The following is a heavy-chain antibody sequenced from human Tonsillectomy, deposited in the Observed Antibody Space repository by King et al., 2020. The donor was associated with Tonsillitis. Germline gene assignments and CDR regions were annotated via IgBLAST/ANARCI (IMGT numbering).Heavy chain of an antibody. CDR1: GFSFSRHG. CDR3: AKTLTKFGSAGPGPLDS. J-gene: IGHJ4*02. CDR2: VSHDGGRR. V-gene: IGHV3-30*02. D-gene: IGHD3-3*01. Sequence: HVQLVESGGGVVQPGGSLRLSCAASGFSFSRHGMHWVRQSPGKGLEWLAVVSHDGGRRYYAESVKGRISISRDNSENTLSLQMNSLGLEDTALYYCAKTLTKFGSAGPGPLDSWGRGTLLTVSS.